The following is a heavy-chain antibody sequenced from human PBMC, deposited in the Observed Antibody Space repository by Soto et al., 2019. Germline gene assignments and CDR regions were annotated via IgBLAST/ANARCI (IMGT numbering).Heavy chain of an antibody. CDR2: INSDGSST. CDR3: ARENSSSGRYFDY. CDR1: GFTFSSYW. V-gene: IGHV3-74*01. J-gene: IGHJ4*02. Sequence: SGGSLRLSCAASGFTFSSYWMHWVRQAPGKGLVWVSRINSDGSSTNYADSVKGRFTISRDNAKNTLTLQMNSLRAEDTAVYYCARENSSSGRYFDYWGQGTLVTVSS. D-gene: IGHD6-6*01.